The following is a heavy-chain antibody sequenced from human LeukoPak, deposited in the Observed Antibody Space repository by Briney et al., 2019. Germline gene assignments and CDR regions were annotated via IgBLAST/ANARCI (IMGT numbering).Heavy chain of an antibody. Sequence: PGGSLRLSCAASGFTFSSYGMHWVRQAPGKGLEWVAVIWYGGSNKYYADSVKGRFTISRDNSKNTLYLQMNSLRAEDTAVYYCAKDPSYPHAFDIWGQGTMVTVSS. V-gene: IGHV3-33*06. D-gene: IGHD1-26*01. CDR2: IWYGGSNK. CDR3: AKDPSYPHAFDI. CDR1: GFTFSSYG. J-gene: IGHJ3*02.